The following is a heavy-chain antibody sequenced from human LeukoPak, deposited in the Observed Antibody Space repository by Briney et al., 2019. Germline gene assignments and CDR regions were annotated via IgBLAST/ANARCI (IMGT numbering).Heavy chain of an antibody. CDR1: GYTLTELS. J-gene: IGHJ3*02. Sequence: ASVKVSCKVSGYTLTELSMHWVRQAPGKGLEWMGGFDPEDGETIYAQKFQGRVTMTEDTSTDTAYMELSSLRSEDTAVYYCATVINPWGYGDYKRAFDIWGQGTMVTVSS. V-gene: IGHV1-24*01. D-gene: IGHD4-17*01. CDR2: FDPEDGET. CDR3: ATVINPWGYGDYKRAFDI.